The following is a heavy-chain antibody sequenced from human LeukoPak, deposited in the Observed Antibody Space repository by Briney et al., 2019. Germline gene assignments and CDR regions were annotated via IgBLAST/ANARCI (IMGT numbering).Heavy chain of an antibody. D-gene: IGHD3-10*01. V-gene: IGHV1-18*01. J-gene: IGHJ5*02. Sequence: ASVKVSCKASGYSFTMYGISWVRQAPGQGLEWMGWISGFNAYTNYAQKFQGRVTMTTDTSTSTAYMEVRGLRSDDTAVYYCARDHWSHYYGSGGENYFDPWGQGTLVTVSS. CDR2: ISGFNAYT. CDR3: ARDHWSHYYGSGGENYFDP. CDR1: GYSFTMYG.